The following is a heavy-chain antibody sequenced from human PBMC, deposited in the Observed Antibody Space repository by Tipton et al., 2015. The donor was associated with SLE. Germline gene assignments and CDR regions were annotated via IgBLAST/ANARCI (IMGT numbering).Heavy chain of an antibody. D-gene: IGHD2-2*01. Sequence: TLSLTCTVSGGSTSSGSYYWSWIRHPAGKGLEWIGRIYTSGSTNYNPSLKSGAPISVDTSKNQFSLKLSSVTAADTAVYYCARGVVVPAADAFDIWGQGTMVTVSS. CDR3: ARGVVVPAADAFDI. J-gene: IGHJ3*02. CDR2: IYTSGST. CDR1: GGSTSSGSYY. V-gene: IGHV4-61*02.